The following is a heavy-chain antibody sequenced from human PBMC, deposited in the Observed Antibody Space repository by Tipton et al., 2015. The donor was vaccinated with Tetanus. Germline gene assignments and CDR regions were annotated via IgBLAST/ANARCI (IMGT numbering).Heavy chain of an antibody. J-gene: IGHJ4*02. CDR3: ASSLWFGELSYYFDY. CDR1: GGSFGGYY. Sequence: TLSLTCAVYGGSFGGYYWSWIRQPPGKGLEWIGEINHSGSTNYNPSLKSRVTISVDTSKNQFSLKLSSVTAADTAVYYCASSLWFGELSYYFDYWGQGTLVTVSS. CDR2: INHSGST. V-gene: IGHV4-34*01. D-gene: IGHD3-10*01.